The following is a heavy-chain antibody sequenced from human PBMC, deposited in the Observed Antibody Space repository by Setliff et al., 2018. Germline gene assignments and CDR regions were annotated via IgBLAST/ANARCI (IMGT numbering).Heavy chain of an antibody. J-gene: IGHJ6*02. V-gene: IGHV3-7*01. Sequence: HSGGSLRLSCAASGFTFNTYAMSWVRQAPGKGLEWLASINPDASEKYYVDSVKGRFTISRDNAKNSLYLQMNSLRAEDSAVYYCARDGVFYAMDFWGQGTTVTVSS. D-gene: IGHD3-10*01. CDR1: GFTFNTYA. CDR2: INPDASEK. CDR3: ARDGVFYAMDF.